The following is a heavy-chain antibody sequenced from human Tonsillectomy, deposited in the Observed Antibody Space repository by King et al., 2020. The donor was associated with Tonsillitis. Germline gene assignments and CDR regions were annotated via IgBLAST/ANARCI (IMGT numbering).Heavy chain of an antibody. CDR3: ATYFFLPAAAGSNAFDI. CDR2: INPIFGVK. V-gene: IGHV1-69*09. CDR1: GGAYSNYA. J-gene: IGHJ3*02. Sequence: VQLVESGAEVKKPGASVKVSCKASGGAYSNYAINWVRQAPGQGLEWVGRINPIFGVKNFATNLQDRITITADTSTSTAHMELSSLRTEYTAVYYCATYFFLPAAAGSNAFDIWGQGTLVIVPS. D-gene: IGHD6-13*01.